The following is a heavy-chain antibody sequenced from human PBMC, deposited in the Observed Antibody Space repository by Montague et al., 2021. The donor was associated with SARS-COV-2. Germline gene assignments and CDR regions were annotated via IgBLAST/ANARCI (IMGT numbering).Heavy chain of an antibody. D-gene: IGHD2-21*02. CDR3: ASLGSPAYCGGDCYLWDYGTDV. Sequence: SETLSLTCTVSGGSITSSAYYWSWIRQSPGKGLEWIGTIYYSGNTYSNPSLKSRLTISMDTSKSQVSLKINSVTAADTAVYFCASLGSPAYCGGDCYLWDYGTDVWGHGTRVTVSS. V-gene: IGHV4-39*01. CDR2: IYYSGNT. CDR1: GGSITSSAYY. J-gene: IGHJ6*02.